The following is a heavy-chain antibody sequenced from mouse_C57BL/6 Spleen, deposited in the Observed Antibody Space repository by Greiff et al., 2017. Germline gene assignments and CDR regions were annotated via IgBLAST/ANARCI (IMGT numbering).Heavy chain of an antibody. CDR1: GFTFTDYY. V-gene: IGHV7-3*01. D-gene: IGHD1-1*01. J-gene: IGHJ4*01. CDR2: IRNKANGYTT. CDR3: ARYPQSLYYYGSSYAMDY. Sequence: EVKLVESGGGLVQPGGSLSLSCAASGFTFTDYYMSWVRQPPGKALEWLGFIRNKANGYTTEYSASVKGRFTISRDNSQSILYLQMNALRAEDSATYYCARYPQSLYYYGSSYAMDYWGQGTSVTVAS.